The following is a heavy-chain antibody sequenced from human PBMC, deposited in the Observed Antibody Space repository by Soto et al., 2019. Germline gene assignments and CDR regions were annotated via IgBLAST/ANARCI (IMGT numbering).Heavy chain of an antibody. V-gene: IGHV3-23*01. CDR2: IRGSGGST. J-gene: IGHJ4*02. D-gene: IGHD2-2*01. Sequence: PGGSLRLSCAASGFTFSSYAMSWVRQAPGKGLEWVSAIRGSGGSTYYADSVKGRFTISRDNSKNTLYLQMNSLRAEDTAVYYCAKDTGEYCSSTSCFVYWGQGTLVTVS. CDR3: AKDTGEYCSSTSCFVY. CDR1: GFTFSSYA.